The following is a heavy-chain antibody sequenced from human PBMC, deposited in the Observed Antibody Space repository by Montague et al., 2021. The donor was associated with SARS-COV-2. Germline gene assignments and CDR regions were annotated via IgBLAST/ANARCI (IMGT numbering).Heavy chain of an antibody. D-gene: IGHD2-15*01. J-gene: IGHJ5*02. Sequence: SLRLSCAASGFTFDDYAMHWVRQAPGKGLEWVSGICWDSGSICYADSVKGRFAISRDNAKNSLYLQMNSLRAEDTALYYCAKGGYCSGGSCDNWFDPWGQGTLVTVSS. CDR2: ICWDSGSI. CDR1: GFTFDDYA. CDR3: AKGGYCSGGSCDNWFDP. V-gene: IGHV3-9*01.